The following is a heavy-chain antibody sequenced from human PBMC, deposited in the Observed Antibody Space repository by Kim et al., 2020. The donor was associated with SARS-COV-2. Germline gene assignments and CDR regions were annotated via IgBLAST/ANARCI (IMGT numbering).Heavy chain of an antibody. V-gene: IGHV4-59*13. D-gene: IGHD1-26*01. Sequence: SETLSLTCTVSGGSIRTYFWNWIRQPPGKGLEYLGYIFHTGITNYNPSLKSRVTMSVDTSTSQFSLHLNSVTAADTAMYYCAGGAGATISYWGQGILVTVSS. CDR2: IFHTGIT. CDR1: GGSIRTYF. CDR3: AGGAGATISY. J-gene: IGHJ4*02.